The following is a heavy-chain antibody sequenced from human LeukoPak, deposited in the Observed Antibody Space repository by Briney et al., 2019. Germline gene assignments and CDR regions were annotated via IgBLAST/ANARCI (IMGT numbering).Heavy chain of an antibody. D-gene: IGHD4-23*01. Sequence: SETLSLTCTVSGGSISSTRYYWSWIRQPPGKGLEWIGEINHSGSTNYNPSLKSRVTISVDTSKNQFSLKLRSVTAADTAMYYCASISMSYGGNSFDAFDIWGQGTMVTVSS. V-gene: IGHV4-39*07. CDR3: ASISMSYGGNSFDAFDI. CDR2: INHSGST. CDR1: GGSISSTRYY. J-gene: IGHJ3*02.